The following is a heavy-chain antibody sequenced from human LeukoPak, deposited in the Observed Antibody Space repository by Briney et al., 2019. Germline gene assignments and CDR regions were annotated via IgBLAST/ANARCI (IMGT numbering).Heavy chain of an antibody. CDR2: IYYSGTT. Sequence: PSETLSLTCTVSGGSISNSSYYWGWIRQPPGKGLEWIGTIYYSGTTYYNPSLKSRVTMSVDTSENQFSLNLTSVTAADTAVYYCAREGAEWLLLFDYWGQGSPVTVSS. CDR1: GGSISNSSYY. D-gene: IGHD3-22*01. V-gene: IGHV4-39*07. CDR3: AREGAEWLLLFDY. J-gene: IGHJ4*02.